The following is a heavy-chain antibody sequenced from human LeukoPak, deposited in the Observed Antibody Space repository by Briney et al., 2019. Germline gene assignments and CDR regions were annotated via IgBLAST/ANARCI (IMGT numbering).Heavy chain of an antibody. CDR3: ARGPPYSSSWSYGMDV. Sequence: ASVKVSCKASGYTFTSYGISWVRQAPGQGLEWTGWISAYNGNTNYAQKLQGRVTMTTDTSTSTAYMELRSLRSDDTAVYYCARGPPYSSSWSYGMDVWGQGTTVTVSS. CDR1: GYTFTSYG. CDR2: ISAYNGNT. V-gene: IGHV1-18*01. D-gene: IGHD6-13*01. J-gene: IGHJ6*02.